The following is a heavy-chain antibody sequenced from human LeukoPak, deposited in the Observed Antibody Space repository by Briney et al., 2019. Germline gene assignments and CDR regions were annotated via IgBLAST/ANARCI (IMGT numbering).Heavy chain of an antibody. CDR2: ISYDGSNK. J-gene: IGHJ3*02. CDR3: ARDRDSSGYAFDI. CDR1: GFTFSSYA. D-gene: IGHD3-22*01. V-gene: IGHV3-30-3*01. Sequence: GRSLRLSCAASGFTFSSYAMHWVRQAPGKGLEWVAVISYDGSNKYYADSVKGRFTISRDNSKNTLYLQMNSLRAEDTAVYYYARDRDSSGYAFDIWGQGTMVTVSS.